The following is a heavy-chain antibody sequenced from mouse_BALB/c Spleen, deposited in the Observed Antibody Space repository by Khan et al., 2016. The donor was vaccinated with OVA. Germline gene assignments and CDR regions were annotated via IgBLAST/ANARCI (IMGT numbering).Heavy chain of an antibody. V-gene: IGHV1-9*01. J-gene: IGHJ2*01. CDR1: GYTFSNYW. D-gene: IGHD1-1*01. CDR3: ARGKSGSRDYFDS. Sequence: QVQLKQSGAELMKPGASVKISCKATGYTFSNYWIEWVKQRPGHGLEWIGEFLPGSGNANYNERFKGKATFASDASSNTAFMQLSSLTSEDSAVYFCARGKSGSRDYFDSWGQGTILTVSS. CDR2: FLPGSGNA.